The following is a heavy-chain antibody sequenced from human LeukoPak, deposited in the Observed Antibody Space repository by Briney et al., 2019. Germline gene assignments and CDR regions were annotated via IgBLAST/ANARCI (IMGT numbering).Heavy chain of an antibody. CDR2: INHSGST. D-gene: IGHD4-17*01. J-gene: IGHJ1*01. CDR1: GGSFSGYY. V-gene: IGHV4-34*01. Sequence: SETLSLTCAVYGGSFSGYYRSWIRQPPGKGLEWIGEINHSGSTNYNPSLKSRVTILVDTSKNQFSLKLSSVTAADTAVYYCARGHSPVTTKVSYFQHWGQGTLVTVSS. CDR3: ARGHSPVTTKVSYFQH.